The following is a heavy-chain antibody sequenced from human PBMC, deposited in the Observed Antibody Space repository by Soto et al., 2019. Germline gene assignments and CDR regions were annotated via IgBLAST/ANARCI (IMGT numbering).Heavy chain of an antibody. V-gene: IGHV4-34*01. CDR1: GGSFSGYY. CDR3: ARGGLRIIAARRWFDP. CDR2: INHSGST. Sequence: PSETLSLTCAVYGGSFSGYYWSWIRQPPGKGLEWIGEINHSGSTNYNPSLKSRVTISVDTSKNQFSLKLSSVTAADTAVYYCARGGLRIIAARRWFDPWGQGTLVTVSS. D-gene: IGHD6-6*01. J-gene: IGHJ5*02.